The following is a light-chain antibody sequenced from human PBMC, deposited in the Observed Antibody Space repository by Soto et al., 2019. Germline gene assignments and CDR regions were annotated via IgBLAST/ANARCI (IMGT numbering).Light chain of an antibody. CDR1: QSISSW. CDR2: DAS. CDR3: QQYNSYST. J-gene: IGKJ1*01. Sequence: DIQMTQSPSTLCASVGDRVTITSRASQSISSWLAWYQQKPGKAPKLLIYDASSLESGVPSRFSGSGSGTEFTLTISSLQPDDFATYYCQQYNSYSTFGQGTKVDIK. V-gene: IGKV1-5*01.